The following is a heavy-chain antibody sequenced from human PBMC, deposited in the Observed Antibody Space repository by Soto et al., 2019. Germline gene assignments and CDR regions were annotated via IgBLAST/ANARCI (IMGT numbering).Heavy chain of an antibody. CDR2: IWYDGSNK. CDR1: GFTFSSYG. CDR3: ARSIAAAGSFGPYYYYGMDV. D-gene: IGHD6-13*01. Sequence: QVQLVESGGGVVQPGRSLRLSCAASGFTFSSYGMHWVRQAPGKWLEWVAVIWYDGSNKYYADSVKGRFTISRDNSKNTLYLQMNSLRAEDTAVYYCARSIAAAGSFGPYYYYGMDVWGQGTTVTVSS. J-gene: IGHJ6*02. V-gene: IGHV3-33*01.